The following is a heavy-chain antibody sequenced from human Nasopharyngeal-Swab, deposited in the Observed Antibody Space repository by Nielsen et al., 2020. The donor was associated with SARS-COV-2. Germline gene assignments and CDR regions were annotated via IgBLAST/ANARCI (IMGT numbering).Heavy chain of an antibody. Sequence: GGSLRLSCAASGFTFSSYWMHWFRQAPGKGLVWVSRINSDGSSTSYADSVKGRFTISRDNAKNTLYLRMNSLRAEDTAVYYCAKGSLGYSYVIDYWGQGTLVTVSS. D-gene: IGHD5-18*01. CDR2: INSDGSST. J-gene: IGHJ4*02. CDR3: AKGSLGYSYVIDY. V-gene: IGHV3-74*01. CDR1: GFTFSSYW.